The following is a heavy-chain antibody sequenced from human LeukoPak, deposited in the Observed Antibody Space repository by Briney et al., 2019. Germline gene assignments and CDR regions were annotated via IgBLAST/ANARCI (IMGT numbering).Heavy chain of an antibody. D-gene: IGHD4-17*01. CDR1: GFTFSTYW. CDR2: INSDGSST. J-gene: IGHJ4*02. Sequence: GGSLRLSCAASGFTFSTYWMHWVRQAPGKGLVWVSRINSDGSSTSYADSVKGRLIISRDNAKNTLYLQMNSLRGEDTAVYYRATKMISDSGDYVMAVENWGQGTRDSVSS. V-gene: IGHV3-74*01. CDR3: ATKMISDSGDYVMAVEN.